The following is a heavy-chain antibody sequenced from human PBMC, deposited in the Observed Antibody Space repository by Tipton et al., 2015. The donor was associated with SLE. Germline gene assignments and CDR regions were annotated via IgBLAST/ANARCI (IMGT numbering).Heavy chain of an antibody. CDR1: GGSISSTSYY. CDR3: ARGVVQGVPFDY. D-gene: IGHD3-10*01. Sequence: TLSLTCTVSGGSISSTSYYWTWIRQPAGKGLEWIGHIYTSGSTNYNPALQSRVTISIDTSKNQFSLKLSSVTAADTAVYYCARGVVQGVPFDYWGQGTLVTVSS. J-gene: IGHJ4*02. CDR2: IYTSGST. V-gene: IGHV4-61*09.